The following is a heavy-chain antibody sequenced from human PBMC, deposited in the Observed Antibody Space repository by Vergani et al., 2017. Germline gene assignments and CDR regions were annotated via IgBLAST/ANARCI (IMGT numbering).Heavy chain of an antibody. CDR3: ASMAVAGTLTTYYYYYMDV. CDR2: IKQDGSEK. CDR1: GFTFSSYW. D-gene: IGHD6-19*01. J-gene: IGHJ6*03. V-gene: IGHV3-7*01. Sequence: EVQLVESGGGLVQPGGSLRLSCAASGFTFSSYWMSWVRQAPGKGLESVANIKQDGSEKYYVDSVKGRFTISRDNAKNSLYLQMNSLRAEDTAVYYCASMAVAGTLTTYYYYYMDVWGKGTTVTVSS.